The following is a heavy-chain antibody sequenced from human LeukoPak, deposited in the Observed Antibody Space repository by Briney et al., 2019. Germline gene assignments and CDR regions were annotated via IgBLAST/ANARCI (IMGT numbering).Heavy chain of an antibody. V-gene: IGHV3-15*01. CDR3: TGSFGELTFFDY. Sequence: GGSLRLSCAASGFTFSNAWMSWVRQAPGKGLEWVGRIKSRTDGGTTDYAAPVKGRFTISRDDSKNTLYLQMNSLKTEDTAVYYCTGSFGELTFFDYWGQGTLVTVSS. CDR1: GFTFSNAW. CDR2: IKSRTDGGTT. J-gene: IGHJ4*02. D-gene: IGHD3-10*01.